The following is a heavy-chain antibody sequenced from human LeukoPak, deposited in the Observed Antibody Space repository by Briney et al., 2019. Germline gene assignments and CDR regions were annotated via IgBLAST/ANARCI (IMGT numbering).Heavy chain of an antibody. CDR3: ARASVTYYYYYYMDV. D-gene: IGHD4-11*01. CDR1: GGSISSGGYY. CDR2: IYYSGST. J-gene: IGHJ6*03. V-gene: IGHV4-39*07. Sequence: SETLSLTCTVSGGSISSGGYYWGWIRQPPGKGLEWMGSIYYSGSTYYNPSLKSRVTISVDTSKNQFSLKLSSVTAADTAVYYCARASVTYYYYYYMDVWGKGTTVTVSS.